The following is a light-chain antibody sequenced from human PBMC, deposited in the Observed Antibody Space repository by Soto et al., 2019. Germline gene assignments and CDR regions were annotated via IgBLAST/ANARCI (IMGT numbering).Light chain of an antibody. J-gene: IGKJ1*01. CDR3: QQYNNWPPWT. CDR1: QSVTSN. V-gene: IGKV3-15*01. Sequence: IVLTQSPGTLSLSPGERATLSCRARQSVTSNYLAWYQQKAGQAPRLLIFGASTRATGIPPRFSGSGSGTEFTLTISSLQSEYFAVYYCQQYNNWPPWTFGQGTKVDIK. CDR2: GAS.